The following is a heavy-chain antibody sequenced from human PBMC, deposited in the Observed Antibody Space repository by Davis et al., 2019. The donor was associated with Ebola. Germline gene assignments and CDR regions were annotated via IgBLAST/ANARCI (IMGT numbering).Heavy chain of an antibody. CDR1: GYTFIAYY. Sequence: SVKVSCKTSGYTFIAYYIHWVRQAPGQGLEWMGWIDPKNGGTVYSQKFQGRVTLTTDTSTVTAYMDVSALTSDDTAVYYCARELEDYGASCPDFWGQGTQVTVSS. J-gene: IGHJ4*02. D-gene: IGHD4/OR15-4a*01. CDR3: ARELEDYGASCPDF. CDR2: IDPKNGGT. V-gene: IGHV1-2*02.